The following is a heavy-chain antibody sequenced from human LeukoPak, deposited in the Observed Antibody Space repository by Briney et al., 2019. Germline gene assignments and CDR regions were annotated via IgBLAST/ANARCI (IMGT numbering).Heavy chain of an antibody. CDR2: IIPIFGTA. Sequence: SXKVSCKASGGTFISYAISWVRQAPGQGLEWMGGIIPIFGTANYAQKFQGRVTITADESTSTAYMELSSLRSEDTAVYYCARIGAIQQLANHFDYWGQGTLVTVSS. D-gene: IGHD6-13*01. CDR1: GGTFISYA. J-gene: IGHJ4*02. V-gene: IGHV1-69*01. CDR3: ARIGAIQQLANHFDY.